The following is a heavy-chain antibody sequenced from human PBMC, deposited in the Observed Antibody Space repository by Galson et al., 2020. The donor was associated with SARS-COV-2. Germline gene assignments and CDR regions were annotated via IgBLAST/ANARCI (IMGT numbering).Heavy chain of an antibody. CDR3: ARASLPMGPFPYYYYYYGMDV. D-gene: IGHD3-10*01. CDR1: GYTFTGYY. J-gene: IGHJ6*02. V-gene: IGHV1-2*04. Sequence: GESLKISCKASGYTFTGYYMHWVRQAPGQGLEWMGWINPNSGGTNYAQKFQGWVTMTRDTSISTAYMELSRLRSDDTAVYYCARASLPMGPFPYYYYYYGMDVWGQGTTVTVSS. CDR2: INPNSGGT.